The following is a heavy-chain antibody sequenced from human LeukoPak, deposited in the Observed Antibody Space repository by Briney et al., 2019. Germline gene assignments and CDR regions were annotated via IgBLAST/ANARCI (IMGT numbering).Heavy chain of an antibody. CDR3: ARAGEYCSSNSCYTFDY. Sequence: SVKVSCKASGGTFSSYAISWVRQAPGQGLEWMGGIIPIFGTANYAQKFQGRVTITTDESTSTAHMELSSLRSEDTAVYYCARAGEYCSSNSCYTFDYWGQGTLVTVSS. CDR2: IIPIFGTA. J-gene: IGHJ4*02. D-gene: IGHD2-2*02. CDR1: GGTFSSYA. V-gene: IGHV1-69*05.